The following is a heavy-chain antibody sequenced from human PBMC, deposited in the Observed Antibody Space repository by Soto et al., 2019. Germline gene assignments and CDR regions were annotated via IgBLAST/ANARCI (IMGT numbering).Heavy chain of an antibody. CDR1: GFTFSSYG. CDR3: ATDLFVGKLNSEVGP. CDR2: IWNDGSNK. D-gene: IGHD1-26*01. Sequence: QVQLLESGGGVVQPGRSLRLSCAASGFTFSSYGMHWVRQAPGKRLEWVAGIWNDGSNKHYAGSVKGRLTISRDNSNNPLYLKLGGEGADVKFGYYCATDLFVGKLNSEVGPWGQGTLVTVSS. J-gene: IGHJ5*02. V-gene: IGHV3-33*01.